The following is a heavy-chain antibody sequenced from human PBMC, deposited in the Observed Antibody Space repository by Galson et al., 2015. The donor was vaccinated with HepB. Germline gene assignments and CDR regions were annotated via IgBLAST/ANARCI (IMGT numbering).Heavy chain of an antibody. J-gene: IGHJ2*01. CDR1: GFTFSSYW. D-gene: IGHD4-23*01. CDR3: ARAARLRWNNAGLRARDRNFPWYFDL. V-gene: IGHV3-7*03. CDR2: IKQDGSEK. Sequence: SLRLSCAASGFTFSSYWMSWVRQAPGKGLEWVANIKQDGSEKYYVDSVKGRFTISRDNAKNSLYLQMNSLRAEDTAVYYCARAARLRWNNAGLRARDRNFPWYFDLWGRGTLVTVSS.